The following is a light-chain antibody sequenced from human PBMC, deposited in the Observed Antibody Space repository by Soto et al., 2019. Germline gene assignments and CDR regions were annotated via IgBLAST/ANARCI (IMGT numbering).Light chain of an antibody. V-gene: IGKV3-11*01. J-gene: IGKJ4*02. CDR1: QSVGSY. CDR2: DAS. CDR3: QQRSNGPSLT. Sequence: IVLIQSPATPSSFPGERVTLFCRASQSVGSYLAWYQHNPGQAPRLLIPDASIRATGIPARFSGSGSETDLTLTISSLEPEDSAVYCCQQRSNGPSLTFGGGTKVDIK.